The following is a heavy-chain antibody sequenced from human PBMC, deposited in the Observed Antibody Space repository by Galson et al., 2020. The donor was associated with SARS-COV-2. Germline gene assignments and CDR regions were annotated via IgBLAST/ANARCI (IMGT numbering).Heavy chain of an antibody. CDR3: ARLHYGEYSPEAFDV. J-gene: IGHJ3*01. D-gene: IGHD4-17*01. CDR1: GTSISSGSYS. V-gene: IGHV4-30-2*01. CDR2: ISHSGGT. Sequence: SETLSLTCAVSGTSISSGSYSWNWIRQPPGKGLEWIGYISHSGGTYYNPSLKSRVTISGDRSKNQFSLRLSAVTAADTAVYCCARLHYGEYSPEAFDVWGRGTRVTVSS.